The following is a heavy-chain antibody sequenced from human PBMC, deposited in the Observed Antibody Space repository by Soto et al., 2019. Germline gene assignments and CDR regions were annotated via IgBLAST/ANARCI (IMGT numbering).Heavy chain of an antibody. CDR1: GFTFSSYS. V-gene: IGHV3-48*02. J-gene: IGHJ5*02. CDR2: ISSSSSTI. Sequence: GGSLRLSCAASGFTFSSYSMNWVRQAPGKGLEWVSYISSSSSTIYYADSVKGRFTISRDNAKNSLYLQMNSLRDEDTAVYYYAREAGTWHLPLNWFDPWGQGTQVTVSS. D-gene: IGHD6-19*01. CDR3: AREAGTWHLPLNWFDP.